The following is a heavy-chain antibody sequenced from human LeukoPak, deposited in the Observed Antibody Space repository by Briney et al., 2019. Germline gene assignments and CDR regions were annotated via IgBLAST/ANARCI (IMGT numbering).Heavy chain of an antibody. CDR1: GFTFSSYS. CDR3: ARETLAWGDYFYYYGMDV. CDR2: ISSSSSYI. D-gene: IGHD2-21*02. Sequence: GGSLRLSCAASGFTFSSYSMNWVRQAPGKGLEWVSSISSSSSYIYYADSVKGRFTISRDNSKNTLYLQMNSLRAEDTAVYYCARETLAWGDYFYYYGMDVWGQGTTVTVSS. V-gene: IGHV3-21*01. J-gene: IGHJ6*02.